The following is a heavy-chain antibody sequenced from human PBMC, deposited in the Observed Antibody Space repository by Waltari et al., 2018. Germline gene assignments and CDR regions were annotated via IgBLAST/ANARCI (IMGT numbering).Heavy chain of an antibody. CDR3: ARGGGGDWEWFDP. D-gene: IGHD2-21*02. V-gene: IGHV4-59*01. J-gene: IGHJ5*02. CDR2: IYYTGST. Sequence: QVQLQESGPSLLKPSETLSLICTVSGGSISGFYWSWVRQPPGKGLDWIGYIYYTGSTNFNPSRKSRVTMSVYTSKNQFSLKLSSVTAADTAFYYCARGGGGDWEWFDPWGQGTLVTVSS. CDR1: GGSISGFY.